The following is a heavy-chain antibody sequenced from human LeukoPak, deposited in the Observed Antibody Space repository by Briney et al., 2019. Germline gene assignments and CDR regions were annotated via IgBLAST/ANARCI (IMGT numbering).Heavy chain of an antibody. Sequence: GASVKVSCKASGYTFITYEINWVRQAPGQGLEWMGWISAYNHNTNYAQKFQGRVTMTIDTSTTTVYMELRSLRSDDTAIYYCARDLMYCDTMSCYDGDFDYWGQGTPVTVSS. J-gene: IGHJ4*02. CDR2: ISAYNHNT. CDR3: ARDLMYCDTMSCYDGDFDY. V-gene: IGHV1-18*01. D-gene: IGHD2-2*01. CDR1: GYTFITYE.